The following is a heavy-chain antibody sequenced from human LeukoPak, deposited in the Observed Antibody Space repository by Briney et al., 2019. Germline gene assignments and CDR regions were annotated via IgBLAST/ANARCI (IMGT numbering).Heavy chain of an antibody. CDR1: GFTFSSYG. Sequence: GRSLRLSCAASGFTFSSYGMHWVRQAPGKGLEWVAVIWYDGSNKYYADSVKGRFTISRDNSKNTLYLQMNSLRAEDTAVYYCARTLSGYNGAFDIWGQGTMVTVSS. CDR3: ARTLSGYNGAFDI. D-gene: IGHD3-22*01. V-gene: IGHV3-33*01. J-gene: IGHJ3*02. CDR2: IWYDGSNK.